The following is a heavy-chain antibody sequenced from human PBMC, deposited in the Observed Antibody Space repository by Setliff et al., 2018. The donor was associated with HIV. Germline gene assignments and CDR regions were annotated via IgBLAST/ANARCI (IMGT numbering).Heavy chain of an antibody. V-gene: IGHV4-39*01. CDR3: ARHRDYGPHSYYYMDV. Sequence: KTSETLSLTCTVSGGSISSNNYYWGWIRQPPGKGLEWIGTMYYSGRTYYNRSLKSRVTISVDTSKNQFSLKLSSVTAADTAVYXCARHRDYGPHSYYYMDVWGKGTTVTVSS. CDR2: MYYSGRT. J-gene: IGHJ6*03. D-gene: IGHD4-17*01. CDR1: GGSISSNNYY.